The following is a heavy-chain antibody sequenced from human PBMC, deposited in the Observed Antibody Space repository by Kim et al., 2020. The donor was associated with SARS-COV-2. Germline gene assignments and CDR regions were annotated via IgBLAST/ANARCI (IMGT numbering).Heavy chain of an antibody. V-gene: IGHV3-48*04. J-gene: IGHJ6*02. Sequence: GGSLRLSCAASGFTFSSYSMNWVRQAPGKGLEWVSYISSSSSTIYYADSVKGRFTISRDNAKNSLYLQMNSLRAEDTAVYYCARGANYGDYLDYYYYGMDVWGQGTTVTVSS. D-gene: IGHD4-17*01. CDR3: ARGANYGDYLDYYYYGMDV. CDR2: ISSSSSTI. CDR1: GFTFSSYS.